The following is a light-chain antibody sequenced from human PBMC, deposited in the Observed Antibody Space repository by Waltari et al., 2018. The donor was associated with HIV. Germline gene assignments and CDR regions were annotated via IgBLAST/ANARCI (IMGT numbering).Light chain of an antibody. Sequence: SVLTQPPSASGTPGQPITISCSGTNFNIGTNFVFWYQQVPGTAPKLLIHKNDQRPSGVPDRFSGSKSGTSATLAITGLRSEDEADYYCASWDDSLTGHVNFGGGTKLTVL. CDR2: KND. V-gene: IGLV1-47*01. CDR3: ASWDDSLTGHVN. CDR1: NFNIGTNF. J-gene: IGLJ2*01.